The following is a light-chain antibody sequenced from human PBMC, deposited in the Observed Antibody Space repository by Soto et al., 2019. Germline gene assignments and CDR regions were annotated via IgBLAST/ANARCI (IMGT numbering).Light chain of an antibody. CDR1: QSVSSTH. CDR3: QHYGSSPLT. Sequence: EIVLTQSPGTLSLSPGERATLSCRASQSVSSTHLAWYQQKPGQAPRLLLYGASTRATGIPDRFSGSGSGTDFTLTISRLEPEDFAVFYCQHYGSSPLTFGGGTKVDIK. CDR2: GAS. V-gene: IGKV3-20*01. J-gene: IGKJ4*01.